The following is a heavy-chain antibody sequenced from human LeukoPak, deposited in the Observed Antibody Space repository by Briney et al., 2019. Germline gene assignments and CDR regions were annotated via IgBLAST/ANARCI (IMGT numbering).Heavy chain of an antibody. V-gene: IGHV1-18*01. CDR3: ARANYGDYISLDY. J-gene: IGHJ4*02. CDR2: ISAYNGNT. D-gene: IGHD4-17*01. CDR1: GGTFSSYA. Sequence: ASVKVSCKASGGTFSSYAISWVRQAPGQGLEWMGWISAYNGNTNYAQKLQGRVTMTTDTSTSTAYMELRSLRSDDTAVYYCARANYGDYISLDYWGQGTLVTVSS.